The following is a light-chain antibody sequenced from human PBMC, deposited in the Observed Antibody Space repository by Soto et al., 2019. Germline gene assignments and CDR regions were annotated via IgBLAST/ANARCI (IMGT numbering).Light chain of an antibody. J-gene: IGLJ1*01. V-gene: IGLV8-61*01. Sequence: QTVVTQEPSFSVSPGGTVTLTCGLRSGSVSTRYYPSWYQQTPGQAPRTLIYNTNTRSSGVPDRFSGSILGNKAALSITGAQADDESDYYCVMYMGGGISVLGTGTKLTVL. CDR3: VMYMGGGISV. CDR2: NTN. CDR1: SGSVSTRYY.